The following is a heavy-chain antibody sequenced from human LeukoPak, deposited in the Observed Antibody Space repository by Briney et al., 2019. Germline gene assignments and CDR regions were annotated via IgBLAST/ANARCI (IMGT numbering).Heavy chain of an antibody. CDR3: ARGGVSHDYVLHYFEY. CDR2: INHSGST. J-gene: IGHJ4*02. D-gene: IGHD3-16*01. CDR1: GGSFSGYY. Sequence: SETLSLTCAVYGGSFSGYYWSWIRQPPGKGLEWIGEINHSGSTNYNPSLKSRVTISVDTSKNQFSLKLSSVTPADKAVYYCARGGVSHDYVLHYFEYWGQGTLVSVFS. V-gene: IGHV4-34*01.